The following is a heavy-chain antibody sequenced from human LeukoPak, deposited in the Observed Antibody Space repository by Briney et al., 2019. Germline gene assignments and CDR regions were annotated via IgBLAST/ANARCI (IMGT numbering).Heavy chain of an antibody. V-gene: IGHV1-18*01. Sequence: ASVKVSCKASGYPLTIYGIRWVRQAPGQGLEGMGWISAYNGHTNYAQKLLGRVTMTTDTSTSTAYMELRSLRSDDTAVYYCAREGLEPRMFDFWGQGTLVTVSS. D-gene: IGHD1-1*01. J-gene: IGHJ4*02. CDR3: AREGLEPRMFDF. CDR2: ISAYNGHT. CDR1: GYPLTIYG.